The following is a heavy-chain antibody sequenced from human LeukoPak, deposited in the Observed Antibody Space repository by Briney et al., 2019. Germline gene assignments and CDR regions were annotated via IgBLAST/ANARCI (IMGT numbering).Heavy chain of an antibody. CDR3: ARIGYSYGGP. CDR1: GDSVSSNSSA. CDR2: TYYRSKWYN. Sequence: SQTLSLTCAISGDSVSSNSSAWNWIRQSPSRGLEWLGRTYYRSKWYNDYAVSVKGRITINPDASKNHFSLQLNSVTPEDTAIYYCARIGYSYGGPWGQGTLVTVSS. D-gene: IGHD5-18*01. V-gene: IGHV6-1*01. J-gene: IGHJ5*02.